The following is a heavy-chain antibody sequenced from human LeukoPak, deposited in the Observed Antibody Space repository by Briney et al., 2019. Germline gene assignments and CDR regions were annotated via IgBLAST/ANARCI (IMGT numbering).Heavy chain of an antibody. CDR2: INHSGST. CDR1: GGSFSGYY. CDR3: AKQSSSWYPFYFDY. J-gene: IGHJ4*02. V-gene: IGHV4-34*01. Sequence: KASETLSLICAVYGGSFSGYYWSWIRQPPGKGLEWIGEINHSGSTNYNPSLKSRVTISVDTSKNQFSLKLSSVTAADTAVYYCAKQSSSWYPFYFDYWGQGTLVTVSS. D-gene: IGHD6-13*01.